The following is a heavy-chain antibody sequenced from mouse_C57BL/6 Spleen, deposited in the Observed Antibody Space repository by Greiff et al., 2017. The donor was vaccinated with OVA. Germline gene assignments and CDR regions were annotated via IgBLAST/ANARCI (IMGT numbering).Heavy chain of an antibody. CDR3: STELGEDYYAMDY. J-gene: IGHJ4*01. CDR1: GYTFTSYW. CDR2: IYPGSGST. D-gene: IGHD4-1*01. V-gene: IGHV1-55*01. Sequence: QVQLKQPGAELVKPGASVKMSCKASGYTFTSYWITWVKQRPGQGLEWIGDIYPGSGSTNYNEKFKSKATLTVDKSSSTAYMQLSSLTSEDSAVYYCSTELGEDYYAMDYWGQGTSVTVAS.